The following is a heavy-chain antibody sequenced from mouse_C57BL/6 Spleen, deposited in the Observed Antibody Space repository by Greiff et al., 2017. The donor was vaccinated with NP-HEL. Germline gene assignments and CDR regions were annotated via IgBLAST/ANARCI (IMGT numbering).Heavy chain of an antibody. Sequence: EVKLMESGPELVKPGASVKIPCKASGYTFTDYNMDWVKQSHGKSLEWIGDINPNNGGTIYNQKFKGKATLTVDKSSSTAYMELRSLTSEDTAVYYCARGVTTVGAMDYWGQGTSVTVSS. CDR1: GYTFTDYN. D-gene: IGHD1-1*01. CDR2: INPNNGGT. CDR3: ARGVTTVGAMDY. J-gene: IGHJ4*01. V-gene: IGHV1-18*01.